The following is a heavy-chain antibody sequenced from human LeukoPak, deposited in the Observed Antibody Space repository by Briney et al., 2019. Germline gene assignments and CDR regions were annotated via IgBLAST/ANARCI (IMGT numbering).Heavy chain of an antibody. CDR3: ARVRLYQLLHAFDI. D-gene: IGHD2-2*01. V-gene: IGHV4-59*01. CDR1: GGSISSYH. CDR2: FYYTGST. J-gene: IGHJ3*02. Sequence: SETLSLTCTVSGGSISSYHWSWIRQPPGKGLEWIGYFYYTGSTNYNPSLKSRVTISLDTSKNQFSLKLSSVTAADTAVYYCARVRLYQLLHAFDIWGQGTTVTVSS.